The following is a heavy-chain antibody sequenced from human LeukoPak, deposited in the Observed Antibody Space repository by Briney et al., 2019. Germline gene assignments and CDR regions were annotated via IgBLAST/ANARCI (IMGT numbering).Heavy chain of an antibody. Sequence: SETLSLTCTVSGDSISSYYWSWIRQPPGKGLEWIGYVYYSGSTNYNPSLKSRVTMSVDTSKNQFSLRLSSVTAADTAVYYCATDRTGDNWFDPWGQGTLVTVPS. CDR1: GDSISSYY. CDR3: ATDRTGDNWFDP. V-gene: IGHV4-59*01. D-gene: IGHD3/OR15-3a*01. J-gene: IGHJ5*02. CDR2: VYYSGST.